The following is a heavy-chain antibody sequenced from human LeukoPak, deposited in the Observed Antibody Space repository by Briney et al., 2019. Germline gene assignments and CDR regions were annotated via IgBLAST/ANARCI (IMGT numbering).Heavy chain of an antibody. D-gene: IGHD2-21*02. J-gene: IGHJ6*02. CDR3: AKDRWSSGSDSTGMEV. Sequence: GGSLRLSCAASGFTFSSYSMNWVRQAPGKGLVWVSRINSDGSSTSYADSVKGRFTISRDNNRNSLYLQMNSLTIEDTAFYYCAKDRWSSGSDSTGMEVWGQGTTVTVSS. V-gene: IGHV3-74*01. CDR2: INSDGSST. CDR1: GFTFSSYS.